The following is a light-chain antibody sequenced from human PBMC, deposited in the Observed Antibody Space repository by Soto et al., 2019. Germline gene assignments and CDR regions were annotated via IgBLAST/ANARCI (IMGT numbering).Light chain of an antibody. V-gene: IGKV3-20*01. CDR1: QTVSSNH. J-gene: IGKJ1*01. CDR3: QQYSSSRT. CDR2: GGS. Sequence: DIVLTQSPGTLSLSPGERATLSCRASQTVSSNHLAWYQQKPGQPPRLLVYGGSSRASGIPVRFSGSGSETDFTLTITRLEPEDFGVYYCQQYSSSRTFGQGTKVEIK.